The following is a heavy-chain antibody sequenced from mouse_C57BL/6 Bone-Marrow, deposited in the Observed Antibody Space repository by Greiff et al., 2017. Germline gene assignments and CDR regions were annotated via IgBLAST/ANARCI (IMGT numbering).Heavy chain of an antibody. Sequence: QVQLQQPGAELVRPGTSVKLSCKASGYTFTSYWMHWVKQRPGQGLEWIGVIDPSDSYTNYNQKFKGKATLTVDPSSSTAYLPLCSLTSEDSAVYYCARPGNYAMDYWGQGTSVTVSS. J-gene: IGHJ4*01. CDR3: ARPGNYAMDY. CDR1: GYTFTSYW. CDR2: IDPSDSYT. V-gene: IGHV1-59*01.